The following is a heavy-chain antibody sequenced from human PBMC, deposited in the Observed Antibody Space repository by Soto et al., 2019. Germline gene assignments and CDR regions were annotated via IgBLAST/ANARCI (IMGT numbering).Heavy chain of an antibody. D-gene: IGHD5-18*01. V-gene: IGHV5-51*01. CDR1: GYDFNSHW. CDR3: ARPTSHTAMVDY. CDR2: IYPGDSDT. Sequence: GESLKISCKGSGYDFNSHWIGWVRQMPGQGLEWMGIIYPGDSDTRYSPSFQGQVTISADKSISTAYLQWSSLKASDTAMYYCARPTSHTAMVDYWGQGTLVTVSS. J-gene: IGHJ4*02.